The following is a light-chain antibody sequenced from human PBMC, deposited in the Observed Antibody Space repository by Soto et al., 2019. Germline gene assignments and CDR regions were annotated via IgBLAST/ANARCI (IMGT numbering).Light chain of an antibody. J-gene: IGKJ1*01. CDR3: QRYGSSPRT. Sequence: EIVLTQSPGTLSLSPGERATLSCRASQSVSNSYLAWYQQKPGQAPRLLIYGASSRATGIPDRFSGSGSGTDFTLTISSLEPEDFAVYYCQRYGSSPRTFGQGTKVVLK. V-gene: IGKV3-20*01. CDR2: GAS. CDR1: QSVSNSY.